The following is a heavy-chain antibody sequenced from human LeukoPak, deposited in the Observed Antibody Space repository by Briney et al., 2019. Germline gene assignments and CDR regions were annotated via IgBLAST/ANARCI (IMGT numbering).Heavy chain of an antibody. Sequence: ASVKVSCTASGYSFTGYYIHWVRQAPGQGLEWMGWINPNNGGTNFAQKFQGRVTMTRDTSISTAYMELSRLRSEDTAIYYCAKDQNTGYANNWFDPWGQGTLVTVSS. V-gene: IGHV1-2*02. CDR3: AKDQNTGYANNWFDP. J-gene: IGHJ5*02. D-gene: IGHD5-12*01. CDR1: GYSFTGYY. CDR2: INPNNGGT.